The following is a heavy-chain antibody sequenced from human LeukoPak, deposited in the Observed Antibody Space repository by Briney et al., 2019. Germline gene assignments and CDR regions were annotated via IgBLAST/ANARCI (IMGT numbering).Heavy chain of an antibody. CDR1: GFTFSSYG. V-gene: IGHV3-33*01. CDR3: ARDAYYYDSSSYYRNAFDI. Sequence: PGGSLRLSCAASGFTFSSYGMHWVRQAPGKGLEWVAVIWYDGSNKYYADSEKGRFTISRDNSKNTLYLQMNSLRAEDTAVYYCARDAYYYDSSSYYRNAFDIWGQGTVVTVSS. J-gene: IGHJ3*02. D-gene: IGHD3-22*01. CDR2: IWYDGSNK.